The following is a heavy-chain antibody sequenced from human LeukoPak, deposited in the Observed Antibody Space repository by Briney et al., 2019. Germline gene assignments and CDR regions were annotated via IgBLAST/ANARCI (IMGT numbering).Heavy chain of an antibody. Sequence: SGPTLVNPTQTLTLTCTFSGFSLSTSGVGVGWTRQPPGKALEWLALIYWDDDKRYSPSLKSRLTITKDTSKNQVVLTMTNMDPVDTATYYCAHRQYDTIFGVVIFWFDPWGQGTLVTVSS. V-gene: IGHV2-5*02. J-gene: IGHJ5*02. CDR1: GFSLSTSGVG. CDR2: IYWDDDK. CDR3: AHRQYDTIFGVVIFWFDP. D-gene: IGHD3-3*01.